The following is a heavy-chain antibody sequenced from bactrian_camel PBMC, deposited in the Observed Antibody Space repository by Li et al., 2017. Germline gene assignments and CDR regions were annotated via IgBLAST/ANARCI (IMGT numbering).Heavy chain of an antibody. CDR2: INTGGGTT. J-gene: IGHJ4*01. Sequence: DVQLVESGGGSVQAGGSLRLSCVGDAYTYDWRSMAWFRQAPGKGLEWVSAINTGGGTTYYTDSAKGRFTISRDNAKNTVYLQMNSLKPEDAAVYYCTARPSVQGSWYSIDLWGQGTQVTVS. V-gene: IGHV3S40*01. CDR3: TARPSVQGSWYSIDL. CDR1: AYTYDWRS. D-gene: IGHD6*01.